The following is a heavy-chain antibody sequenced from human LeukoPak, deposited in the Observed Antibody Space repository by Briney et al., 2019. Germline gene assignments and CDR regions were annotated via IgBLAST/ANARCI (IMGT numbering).Heavy chain of an antibody. CDR1: GGSISSGGYY. CDR3: ARGAVAAAGRNLDY. Sequence: PSETLSLTCTVSGGSISSGGYYWSWIRQPPGKGLEWIGYIYYSGSTYYNPSLKSRVTISVDTSKNQFSLKLSSVTAADTAVYYCARGAVAAAGRNLDYWGQGTLVTVSS. D-gene: IGHD6-13*01. CDR2: IYYSGST. J-gene: IGHJ4*02. V-gene: IGHV4-30-2*01.